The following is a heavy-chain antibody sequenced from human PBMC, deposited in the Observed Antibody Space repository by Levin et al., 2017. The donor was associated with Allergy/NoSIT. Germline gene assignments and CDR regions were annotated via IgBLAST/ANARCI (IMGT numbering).Heavy chain of an antibody. CDR2: IYWDDEK. CDR3: ARAGTRGAFDF. Sequence: SGPTLVKPTQTLTLTCTFSGFSLTPTGVGVAWIRQPPGKALEWLVLIYWDDEKRYSPSLRSRLTITKDASNNQVVLTMTKMDPVDTATYYCARAGTRGAFDFWGQGTMVTVSS. V-gene: IGHV2-5*02. D-gene: IGHD3-10*01. CDR1: GFSLTPTGVG. J-gene: IGHJ3*01.